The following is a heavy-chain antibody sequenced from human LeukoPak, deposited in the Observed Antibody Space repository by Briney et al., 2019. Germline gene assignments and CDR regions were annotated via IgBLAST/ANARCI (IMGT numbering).Heavy chain of an antibody. V-gene: IGHV3-23*01. D-gene: IGHD3-22*01. CDR3: AKDWSSGYYYDY. J-gene: IGHJ4*02. CDR1: GFTFSSYG. CDR2: ISGSGGST. Sequence: GGSLRLSCAASGFTFSSYGMSWVRQAPGKGLEWVSAISGSGGSTYYADSVKGRFTISRDNSKNTLYLQMNSLRAEDTAVYYCAKDWSSGYYYDYWGQGTLVTVSS.